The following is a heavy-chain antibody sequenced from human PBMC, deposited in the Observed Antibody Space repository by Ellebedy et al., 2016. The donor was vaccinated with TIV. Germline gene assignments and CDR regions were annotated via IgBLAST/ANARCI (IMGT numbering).Heavy chain of an antibody. V-gene: IGHV3-21*01. CDR1: GFTFSTYS. CDR2: ITSSSSYI. CDR3: ARDQSGDHYGMDV. D-gene: IGHD3-10*01. Sequence: GESLKISCAASGFTFSTYSMNWVRQAPGKGLEWVSSITSSSSYIYYADSMKGRFTISRDNAKNSLYLQMNSLRAEDTAVYYCARDQSGDHYGMDVWGQGTTVTVSS. J-gene: IGHJ6*02.